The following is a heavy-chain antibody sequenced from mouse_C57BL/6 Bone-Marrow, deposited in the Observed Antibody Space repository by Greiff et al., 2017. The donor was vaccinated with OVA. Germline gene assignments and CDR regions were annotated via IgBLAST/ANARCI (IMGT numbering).Heavy chain of an antibody. J-gene: IGHJ2*01. CDR1: EYEFPSHD. CDR2: INSDGGST. V-gene: IGHV5-2*01. Sequence: EVHLVESGGGLVQPGESLKLSCESNEYEFPSHDMSWVRKTPEKRLELVAAINSDGGSTYYPDSVKGRFTISRDNAKNTLYLQMSSLRSEDTALYYCARHGRYSGGFDYWGQGTTLTVSS. CDR3: ARHGRYSGGFDY.